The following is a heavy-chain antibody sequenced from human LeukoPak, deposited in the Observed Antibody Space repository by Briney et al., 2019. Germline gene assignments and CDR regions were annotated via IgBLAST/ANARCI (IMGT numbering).Heavy chain of an antibody. Sequence: GGSLRLSCAAPGFTFSSYWMSWVRQAPGKGLEWVANIKQDGSEKYYVDSVKGRFTISRDNAKNSLYLQMNSLRAEDTAVYYCARDLRSGSFFDYWGQGTLVTVSS. CDR2: IKQDGSEK. V-gene: IGHV3-7*01. CDR1: GFTFSSYW. J-gene: IGHJ4*02. D-gene: IGHD3-3*01. CDR3: ARDLRSGSFFDY.